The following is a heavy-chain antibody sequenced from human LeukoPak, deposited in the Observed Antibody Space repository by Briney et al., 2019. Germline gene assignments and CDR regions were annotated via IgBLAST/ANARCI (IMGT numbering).Heavy chain of an antibody. CDR1: GYSFTSYW. CDR3: ARHNEQQLAEFDY. J-gene: IGHJ4*02. CDR2: IDPSDSYT. Sequence: GESLRISCKGSGYSFTSYWISWVHQMPGKGLEWMGRIDPSDSYTNYSPSFQGHVTISADKSISTAYLQWSSLKASDTAMYYCARHNEQQLAEFDYWGQGTLVTVSS. V-gene: IGHV5-10-1*01. D-gene: IGHD6-13*01.